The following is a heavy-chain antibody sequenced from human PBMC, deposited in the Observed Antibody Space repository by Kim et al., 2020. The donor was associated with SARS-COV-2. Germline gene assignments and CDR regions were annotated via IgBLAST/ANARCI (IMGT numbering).Heavy chain of an antibody. CDR1: GGSISSYY. Sequence: SETLSLTCTVSGGSISSYYWSWIRQPPGKGLEWIGYIYYSGSTNYNPSLKSRVTISVDTSKNQFSLKLSSVTAADTAVYYCAREPYSGSPGIWGQGTMVTVSS. V-gene: IGHV4-59*01. J-gene: IGHJ3*02. CDR2: IYYSGST. D-gene: IGHD1-26*01. CDR3: AREPYSGSPGI.